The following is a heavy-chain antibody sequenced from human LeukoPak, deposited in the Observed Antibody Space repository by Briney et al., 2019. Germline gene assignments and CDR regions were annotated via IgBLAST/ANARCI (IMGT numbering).Heavy chain of an antibody. D-gene: IGHD6-13*01. CDR1: GFTFSSYS. CDR2: ISSSSSYI. Sequence: GGSLRLSCAASGFTFSSYSMNWVRQAPGKGLQWVSSISSSSSYIYYADSVKGRFTISRDNAKNSLYLQMNSLRAEDTAVYYCARADGSFTTPFDYWGQGSLVTVSS. V-gene: IGHV3-21*01. J-gene: IGHJ4*02. CDR3: ARADGSFTTPFDY.